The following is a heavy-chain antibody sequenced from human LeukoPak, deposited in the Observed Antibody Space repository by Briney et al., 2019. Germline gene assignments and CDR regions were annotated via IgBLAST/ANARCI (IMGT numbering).Heavy chain of an antibody. CDR1: GSTFSSYG. V-gene: IGHV3-30*02. CDR3: AKDQTTYSSGWLPDY. D-gene: IGHD6-19*01. J-gene: IGHJ4*02. Sequence: GGSLRLSCAASGSTFSSYGMHWVRQAPGKGLEWVAFIRYDGSNKYYADSVKGRFTISRDNSKNTLYLQMNSLRAEDTAVYYCAKDQTTYSSGWLPDYWGQGTLVTVPS. CDR2: IRYDGSNK.